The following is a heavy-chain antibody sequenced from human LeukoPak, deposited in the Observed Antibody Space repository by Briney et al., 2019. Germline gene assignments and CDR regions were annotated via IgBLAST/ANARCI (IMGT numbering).Heavy chain of an antibody. CDR3: ARGLDFWSGYPKNWFDP. CDR2: INPSGGST. D-gene: IGHD3-3*01. Sequence: ASVKVSCKASGYTFTSYYMHWVRQAPGQGLEWMGIINPSGGSTSYAQKFQGRVTMTRDTSTSTVYMELSSLRSEDTAVYYCARGLDFWSGYPKNWFDPWGQGTLVTVSS. V-gene: IGHV1-46*01. J-gene: IGHJ5*02. CDR1: GYTFTSYY.